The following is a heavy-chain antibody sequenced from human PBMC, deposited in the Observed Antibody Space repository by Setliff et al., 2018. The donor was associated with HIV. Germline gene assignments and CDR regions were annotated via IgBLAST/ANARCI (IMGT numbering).Heavy chain of an antibody. CDR2: GDQSGSA. CDR3: ARGRQGPSYYDSTGLSRGRDFDF. V-gene: IGHV4-34*01. Sequence: SETLSFTCAVYGDSFSDYYWSWIRQPPGKGLEWIGEGDQSGSANYNPSLTGRGTISVDTLKRHFPLKLTSVTAADAAVYYCARGRQGPSYYDSTGLSRGRDFDFWGQGTLVTVSS. CDR1: GDSFSDYY. D-gene: IGHD3-16*01. J-gene: IGHJ4*02.